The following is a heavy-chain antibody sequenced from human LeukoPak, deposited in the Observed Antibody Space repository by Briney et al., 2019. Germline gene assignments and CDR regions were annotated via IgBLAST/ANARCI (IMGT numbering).Heavy chain of an antibody. J-gene: IGHJ5*02. CDR1: GGSISSSNW. D-gene: IGHD4/OR15-4a*01. CDR3: AGSSSYGAWWFDP. CDR2: IYHSGST. Sequence: SETLSLTCAVSGGSISSSNWWSWVRQPPGKGLEWIGEIYHSGSTNYNPSLKSRVTISVDKSKNQFSLKLRSVTAADTAIYYCAGSSSYGAWWFDPWGQGTLVTVSS. V-gene: IGHV4-4*02.